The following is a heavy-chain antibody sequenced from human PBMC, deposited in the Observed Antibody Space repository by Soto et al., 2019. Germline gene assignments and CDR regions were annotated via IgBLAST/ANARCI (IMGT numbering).Heavy chain of an antibody. CDR3: ARQKPGIVVVPAAPFDY. CDR1: GGSISSYY. D-gene: IGHD2-2*01. V-gene: IGHV4-59*08. Sequence: SETLSLTCTVSGGSISSYYWSWIRQPPGKGLEWIGYIYYSGSTNYNPSLKSRITISVDTSKNQFSLKLTSVTAADTAVYYCARQKPGIVVVPAAPFDYWGQGTLVTVS. CDR2: IYYSGST. J-gene: IGHJ4*02.